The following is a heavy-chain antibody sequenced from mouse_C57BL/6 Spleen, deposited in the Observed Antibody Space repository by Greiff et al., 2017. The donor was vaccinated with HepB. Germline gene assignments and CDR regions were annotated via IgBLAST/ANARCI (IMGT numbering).Heavy chain of an antibody. CDR1: GFTFSSYA. CDR3: ARVDYDVFAY. Sequence: EVMLVESGGGLVKPGGSLKLSCAASGFTFSSYAMSWVRQTPEKRLEWVATISDGGSYTYYPDNVKGRFTISRDNAKNNLYLQMSHLKSEDTAMYYCARVDYDVFAYWGQGTLVTVSA. D-gene: IGHD2-4*01. V-gene: IGHV5-4*03. CDR2: ISDGGSYT. J-gene: IGHJ3*01.